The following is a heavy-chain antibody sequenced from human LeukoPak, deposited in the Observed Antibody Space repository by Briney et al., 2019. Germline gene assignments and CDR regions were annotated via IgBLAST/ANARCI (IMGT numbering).Heavy chain of an antibody. CDR1: GFTFSSYW. D-gene: IGHD3-3*01. J-gene: IGHJ4*02. CDR2: ISGSGGST. CDR3: AKDTRVLRFLEWLPNYYFDY. Sequence: GGSLRLSCAASGFTFSSYWMSWVRQAPGKGLEWVSAISGSGGSTYYADSVKGRFTISRDNSKNTLYLQMNSLRAEDTAVYYCAKDTRVLRFLEWLPNYYFDYWGQGTLVTVSS. V-gene: IGHV3-23*01.